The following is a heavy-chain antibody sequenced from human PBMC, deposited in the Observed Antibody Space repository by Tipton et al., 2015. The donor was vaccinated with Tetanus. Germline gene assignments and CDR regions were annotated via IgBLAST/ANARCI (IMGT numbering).Heavy chain of an antibody. D-gene: IGHD3-3*01. V-gene: IGHV4-4*07. J-gene: IGHJ3*01. Sequence: TLSLTCTVSGGSINNNYWSWIRQPAGKGLEWIGRIYNNGNTNYSPSLMGRVTMSVDPSQNQVSLKLSSVTAADTAVYYCARDVPKFGVIFIFAFDLWGQGTRVTVSS. CDR2: IYNNGNT. CDR1: GGSINNNY. CDR3: ARDVPKFGVIFIFAFDL.